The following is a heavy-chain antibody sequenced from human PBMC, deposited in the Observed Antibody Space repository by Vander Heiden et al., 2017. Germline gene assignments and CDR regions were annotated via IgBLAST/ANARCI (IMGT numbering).Heavy chain of an antibody. D-gene: IGHD3-10*02. CDR2: ISWNSGSI. CDR1: GFTFDDYA. CDR3: AKDLFAWATMSGMDV. J-gene: IGHJ6*02. Sequence: EVQLVESGGGLVQPGRSLRLSCAASGFTFDDYAMPWGRQAPGKGLEWVSGISWNSGSIGYADSVKGRFTISRDNAKNSLYLQMNSLRAEDTALYYCAKDLFAWATMSGMDVWGQGTTVTVSS. V-gene: IGHV3-9*01.